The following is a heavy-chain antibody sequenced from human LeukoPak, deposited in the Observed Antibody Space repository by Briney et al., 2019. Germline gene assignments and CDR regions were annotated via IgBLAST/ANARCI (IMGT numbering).Heavy chain of an antibody. CDR2: ISDSGGNT. CDR1: GLTLSNYG. CDR3: ASGGSYGLLDY. Sequence: PGGSLRLSCAVSGLTLSNYGMSWVRQAPGKGLEWVAGISDSGGNTKYADSVKGRFTISRDSPKNTLYLQMNSLRAEDTAVYFCASGGSYGLLDYWGQGTLVTVSS. D-gene: IGHD5-18*01. V-gene: IGHV3-23*01. J-gene: IGHJ4*02.